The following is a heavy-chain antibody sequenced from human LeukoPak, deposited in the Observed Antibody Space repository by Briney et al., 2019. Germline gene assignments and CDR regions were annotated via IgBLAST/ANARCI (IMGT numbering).Heavy chain of an antibody. CDR3: ARAYYYDSSGEDWFDP. D-gene: IGHD3-22*01. CDR1: GYTFSSFY. CDR2: INPNSGGT. J-gene: IGHJ5*02. V-gene: IGHV1-2*02. Sequence: ASVKVSCKASGYTFSSFYIHWVRQAPGQGLEWMGWINPNSGGTNYAQKFQGRVTMTRDTSISIAYMELSRLRSDDTAVYYCARAYYYDSSGEDWFDPWGQGTLVTVSS.